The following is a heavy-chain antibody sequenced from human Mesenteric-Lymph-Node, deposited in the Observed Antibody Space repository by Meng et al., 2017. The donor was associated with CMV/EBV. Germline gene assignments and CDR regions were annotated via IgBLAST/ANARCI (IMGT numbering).Heavy chain of an antibody. J-gene: IGHJ3*02. V-gene: IGHV3-74*01. D-gene: IGHD3-10*01. CDR2: INNDGSHT. Sequence: GESLKISCVASGFTFDTFWMHWVRQTPGKAPVWVARINNDGSHTAYADSVKGRFTISRDNARNTVHLQMNSLRAEDTALYYCARDLQGASGSDAFDIWGQGTMVTVSS. CDR1: GFTFDTFW. CDR3: ARDLQGASGSDAFDI.